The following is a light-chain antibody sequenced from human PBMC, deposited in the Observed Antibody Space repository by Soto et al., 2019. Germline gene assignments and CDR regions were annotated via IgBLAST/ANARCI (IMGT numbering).Light chain of an antibody. J-gene: IGKJ1*01. Sequence: AIQVTLSTSSLSASVGDRVTISCRASQGIGNALGWYQQKQGKAPKLLIYDASNWESGVPSTFRGSGSGTEFTLPISRLQPDDFATYYCQQYYTSWHMFGQGTKVDIK. CDR2: DAS. CDR1: QGIGNA. CDR3: QQYYTSWHM. V-gene: IGKV1-13*02.